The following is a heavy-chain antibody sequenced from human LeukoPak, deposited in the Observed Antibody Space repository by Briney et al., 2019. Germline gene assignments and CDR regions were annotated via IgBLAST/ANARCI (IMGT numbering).Heavy chain of an antibody. CDR3: TRESRPFCPFGY. CDR2: IAHDGTT. CDR1: GGPIDITNY. V-gene: IGHV4-4*02. J-gene: IGHJ4*02. D-gene: IGHD3-16*01. Sequence: ASETLSLTCGVSGGPIDITNYWSWVRQAPGKGLEWIGEIAHDGTTNYNLSLRSRVAMSLDRANNQFSLSLTSVTAADTAIYYCTRESRPFCPFGYWGQGVLVTVSP.